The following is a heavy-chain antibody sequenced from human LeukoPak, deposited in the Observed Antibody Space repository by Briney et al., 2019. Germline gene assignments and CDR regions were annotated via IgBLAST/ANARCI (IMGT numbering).Heavy chain of an antibody. CDR2: IYYSGST. CDR3: ARGSGGYRPWAFDI. D-gene: IGHD1-26*01. J-gene: IGHJ3*02. CDR1: GGSISSYY. Sequence: SETLSLTCTVSGGSISSYYWSWIRQPPGKGLEWIGYIYYSGSTNYNPSLKSRVTISVDTSKNQFSLKLSSVTAADTAVYYCARGSGGYRPWAFDIWGQGTMVTVSS. V-gene: IGHV4-59*01.